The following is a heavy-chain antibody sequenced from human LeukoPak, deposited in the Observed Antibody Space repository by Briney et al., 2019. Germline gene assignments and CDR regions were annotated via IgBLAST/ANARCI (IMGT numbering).Heavy chain of an antibody. CDR1: GFPFSSYW. J-gene: IGHJ6*02. CDR2: ISYDGSNK. D-gene: IGHD3-22*01. Sequence: PGGSLRLSCVASGFPFSSYWMTWVRQAPGKGLEWVAVISYDGSNKYYADSVKGRFTISRDNSKNTLYLQMNSLRAEDTAVYYCAKVVVEDSSGYYYVDYYYYGMDVWGQGTTVTVSS. V-gene: IGHV3-30*18. CDR3: AKVVVEDSSGYYYVDYYYYGMDV.